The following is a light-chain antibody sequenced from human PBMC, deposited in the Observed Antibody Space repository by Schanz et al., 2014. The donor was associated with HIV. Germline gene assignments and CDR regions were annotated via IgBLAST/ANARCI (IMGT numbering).Light chain of an antibody. Sequence: QSVLTQPASVSGSPGQSITISCSGTSSDVRGYNLVSWYQQHPGKAPKLMIYEGSKRPSGVSNRVSGSKSGNTASLTISGLQAEDEGKYYCCSYGGSSVVFGGGTKVTVL. V-gene: IGLV2-23*01. J-gene: IGLJ2*01. CDR2: EGS. CDR1: SSDVRGYNL. CDR3: CSYGGSSVV.